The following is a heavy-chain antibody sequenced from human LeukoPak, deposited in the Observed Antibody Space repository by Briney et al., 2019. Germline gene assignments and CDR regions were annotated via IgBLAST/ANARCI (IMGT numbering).Heavy chain of an antibody. CDR1: GFTFDDYA. D-gene: IGHD1-7*01. J-gene: IGHJ4*02. CDR3: ARAGNYRFDY. V-gene: IGHV3-9*01. Sequence: GGSLRLSCAASGFTFDDYAMHWVRQAPGKGLEWVSGISWNSGSIGYADSVKGRFTISRDNAKNTLYLQMNSLRAEDTAVYYCARAGNYRFDYWGQGTLVTVSS. CDR2: ISWNSGSI.